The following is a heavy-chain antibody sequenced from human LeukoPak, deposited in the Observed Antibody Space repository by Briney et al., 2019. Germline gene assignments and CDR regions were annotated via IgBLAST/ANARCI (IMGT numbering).Heavy chain of an antibody. CDR1: GGSISSGDYY. J-gene: IGHJ4*02. Sequence: SETLSLTCTVSGGSISSGDYYWSWIRQPPGKGLEWIGYIYYSGSTYYNPSFKSRVTISVDTSKNQFSLKLSSVTAADTAVYYCARVVPAARFDYWGQGTLVTVSS. V-gene: IGHV4-30-4*08. CDR3: ARVVPAARFDY. CDR2: IYYSGST. D-gene: IGHD2-2*01.